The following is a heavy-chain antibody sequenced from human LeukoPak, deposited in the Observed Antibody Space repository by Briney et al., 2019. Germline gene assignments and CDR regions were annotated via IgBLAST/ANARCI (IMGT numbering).Heavy chain of an antibody. CDR2: IKSKTDGGTT. Sequence: GGSLRLSCAASGFTFSNAWMSWVRQAPGKGLEWVGRIKSKTDGGTTDYAAPVKGRVTISRDDSKNTLYLQMNSLRADDTAVYYCARDRYYYDGSGHYPGGDYWGQGTLVTVSS. J-gene: IGHJ4*02. CDR3: ARDRYYYDGSGHYPGGDY. V-gene: IGHV3-15*01. CDR1: GFTFSNAW. D-gene: IGHD3-22*01.